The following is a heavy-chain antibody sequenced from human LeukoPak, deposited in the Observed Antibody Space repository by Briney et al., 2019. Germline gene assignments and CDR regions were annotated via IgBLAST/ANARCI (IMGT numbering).Heavy chain of an antibody. D-gene: IGHD4-17*01. V-gene: IGHV4-61*02. CDR2: IYTSGST. J-gene: IGHJ4*02. CDR3: ANSIDFDYGDYYFDY. Sequence: SETLSLTCTVSGYSISSGSYYWSWIRQPAGKGLEWIGRIYTSGSTNYNPSLKSRVTISLDTSKNQFSLKLSSVTAADTAVYYCANSIDFDYGDYYFDYWGQGALVTISS. CDR1: GYSISSGSYY.